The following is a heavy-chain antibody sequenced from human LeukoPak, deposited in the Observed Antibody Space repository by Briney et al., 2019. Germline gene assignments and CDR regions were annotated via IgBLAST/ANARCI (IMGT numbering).Heavy chain of an antibody. CDR3: AIINVQRLG. D-gene: IGHD3-10*01. Sequence: ASVKVSCKASGYTFTGYYLHWVRQAPGQGLEWMGRISPNSGDTIYAQKFQGRVTMTRDTSISTAYMEMNKLESDDTAPYYGAIINVQRLGWGQGTLVTVSS. J-gene: IGHJ4*02. CDR2: ISPNSGDT. CDR1: GYTFTGYY. V-gene: IGHV1-2*06.